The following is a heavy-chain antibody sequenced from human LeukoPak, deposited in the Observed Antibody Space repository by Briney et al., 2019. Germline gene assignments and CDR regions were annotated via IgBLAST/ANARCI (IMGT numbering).Heavy chain of an antibody. D-gene: IGHD4-23*01. J-gene: IGHJ4*02. CDR1: GFTFSSHW. CDR3: AREGQGYGGKDY. Sequence: PGGSLRLSCVASGFTFSSHWMTWVRQAPGKGLEWVANIKQGGSEKHYVDPVKGRFTISRDDAKNSLYLQMSTLRAEDTAMYYCAREGQGYGGKDYWGQGTRVTVSS. V-gene: IGHV3-7*05. CDR2: IKQGGSEK.